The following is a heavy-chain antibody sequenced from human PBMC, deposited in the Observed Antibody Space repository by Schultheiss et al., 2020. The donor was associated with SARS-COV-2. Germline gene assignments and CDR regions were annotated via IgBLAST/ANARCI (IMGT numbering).Heavy chain of an antibody. J-gene: IGHJ6*02. D-gene: IGHD6-19*01. CDR2: IYYSGST. CDR3: ARGVRQYSSGWYVYYGMDV. CDR1: GGSISSSSYY. V-gene: IGHV4-61*05. Sequence: SETLSLTCTVSGGSISSSSYYWGWIRQPPGKGLEWIGYIYYSGSTNYNPSLKSRVTISVDTSKNQFSLKLSSVTAADTAVYYCARGVRQYSSGWYVYYGMDVWGQGTTVTVSS.